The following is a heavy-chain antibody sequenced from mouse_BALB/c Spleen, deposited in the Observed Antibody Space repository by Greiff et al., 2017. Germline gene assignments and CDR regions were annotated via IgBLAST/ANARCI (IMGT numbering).Heavy chain of an antibody. CDR1: GFTFSSYA. Sequence: EVNLVESGGGLVKPGGSLKLSCAASGFTFSSYAMSWVRQTPEKRLEWVASISSGGSTYYPDSVKGRFTISRDNARNILYLQMSSLRSEDTAMYYCARGPGGYRAMDYWGQGTSVTVSS. CDR2: ISSGGST. V-gene: IGHV5-6-5*01. J-gene: IGHJ4*01. D-gene: IGHD1-2*01. CDR3: ARGPGGYRAMDY.